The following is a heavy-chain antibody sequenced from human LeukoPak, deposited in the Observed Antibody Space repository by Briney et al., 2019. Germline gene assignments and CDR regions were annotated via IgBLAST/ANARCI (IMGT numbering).Heavy chain of an antibody. V-gene: IGHV3-33*01. D-gene: IGHD3-22*01. CDR2: IWYDGINK. CDR1: GFTFSRYG. CDR3: ARNYDSSGFHVFDI. Sequence: GGSLRLSCAASGFTFSRYGMHWVRQAPGKGLEWVAVIWYDGINKYYADSVKGRFTMSRDNSKNTLYLQMNSLRAEDTAVYYCARNYDSSGFHVFDIWGQGTMVTVSS. J-gene: IGHJ3*02.